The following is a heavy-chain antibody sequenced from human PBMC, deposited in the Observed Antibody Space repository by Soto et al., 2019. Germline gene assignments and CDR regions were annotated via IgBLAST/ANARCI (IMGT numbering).Heavy chain of an antibody. CDR3: ARSSIRIAAAPNAFDI. J-gene: IGHJ3*02. CDR2: ISSSSSYT. Sequence: GSLRLSCAASGFTFSDYYMSWIRQAPGKGLEWVSYISSSSSYTNYADSVKGRFTISRDNAKNSLYLQMNSLRAEDTAVYYCARSSIRIAAAPNAFDIWGQGTMVTVSS. V-gene: IGHV3-11*06. CDR1: GFTFSDYY. D-gene: IGHD6-13*01.